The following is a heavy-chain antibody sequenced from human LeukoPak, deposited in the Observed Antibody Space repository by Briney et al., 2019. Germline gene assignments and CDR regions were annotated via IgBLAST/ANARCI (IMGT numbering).Heavy chain of an antibody. J-gene: IGHJ4*02. V-gene: IGHV3-7*03. CDR1: GFTFSSYW. D-gene: IGHD3-22*01. CDR2: INHNGNVN. CDR3: ARGQYYYDSSGYPVEY. Sequence: GGSLRLSCAASGFTFSSYWMNWARQAPGKGLEWVASINHNGNVNYYVDSVKGRFTISRDNAKKSLYLQMSNLRAEDTAVYFCARGQYYYDSSGYPVEYWGQGTLVTVSS.